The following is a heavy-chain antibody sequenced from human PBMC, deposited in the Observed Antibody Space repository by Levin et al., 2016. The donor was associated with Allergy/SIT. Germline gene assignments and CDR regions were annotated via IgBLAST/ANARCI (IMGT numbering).Heavy chain of an antibody. Sequence: GESLKISCVASGFSVTSAYVLWVRQAPGKGLEWVSFFQSGSNTYYADSVKGRFTMSTAGSTNTVFLHMNGLTFDDTGIYYCVRDFGRHLGREAFDCWGQGTMVTVSS. V-gene: IGHV3-53*05. CDR1: GFSVTSAY. D-gene: IGHD3-16*01. CDR2: FQSGSNT. CDR3: VRDFGRHLGREAFDC. J-gene: IGHJ4*02.